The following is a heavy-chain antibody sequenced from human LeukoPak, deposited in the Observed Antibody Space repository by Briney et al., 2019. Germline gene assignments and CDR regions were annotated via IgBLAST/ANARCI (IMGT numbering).Heavy chain of an antibody. CDR3: ARGGYSSSWYSFDY. Sequence: SGPALVKPTQTLTLTCTFSGFSLSTSGMRVSWIRQPPGEALEWLARIDWDDDKFYSTSLKTRLTISKDTSKNQVVLTMTNMDPVDTATYYCARGGYSSSWYSFDYWGQGTLVTVSS. J-gene: IGHJ4*02. V-gene: IGHV2-70*04. CDR2: IDWDDDK. D-gene: IGHD6-13*01. CDR1: GFSLSTSGMR.